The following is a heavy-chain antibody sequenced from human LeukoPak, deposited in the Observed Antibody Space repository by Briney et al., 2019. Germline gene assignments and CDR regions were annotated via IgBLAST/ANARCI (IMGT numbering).Heavy chain of an antibody. J-gene: IGHJ4*02. V-gene: IGHV3-23*01. Sequence: GGSLRLSCAASGFTFSSYAMSWVRQAPGKGLEWVSSISANGGNTYYADSVKGRFTISRDNSKNTLILQMSSLRDEDAAVYYCVKEGTPDSSGFYLPFDYWGQGTLVSVSS. D-gene: IGHD3-22*01. CDR3: VKEGTPDSSGFYLPFDY. CDR2: ISANGGNT. CDR1: GFTFSSYA.